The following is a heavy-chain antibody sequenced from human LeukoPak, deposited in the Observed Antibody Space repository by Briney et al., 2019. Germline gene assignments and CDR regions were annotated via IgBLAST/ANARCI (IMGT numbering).Heavy chain of an antibody. CDR2: VKSDGSVT. J-gene: IGHJ4*02. Sequence: GSLRLSCAASGSTFSRYWMHWVRQAPGKGLVWVSRVKSDGSVTIYADSVKGRFTISRDNAKNTLYLQMDSLRAEDTAVYYCTTGIGNYYYYWGQGTLVTVAS. CDR1: GSTFSRYW. D-gene: IGHD3-10*01. CDR3: TTGIGNYYYY. V-gene: IGHV3-74*01.